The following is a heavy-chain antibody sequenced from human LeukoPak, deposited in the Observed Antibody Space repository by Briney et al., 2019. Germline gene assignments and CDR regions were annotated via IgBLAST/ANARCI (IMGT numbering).Heavy chain of an antibody. J-gene: IGHJ4*02. CDR2: ISSSSSYI. CDR3: AKTRRDGDYFDY. V-gene: IGHV3-21*04. CDR1: GFTFSSSS. Sequence: GGSLRLSCVASGFTFSSSSMNWVRQAPGKGLEWVSSISSSSSYIYYADSVKGRFTISRDNSKNTLYLQMNSLRAEDTAVYYCAKTRRDGDYFDYWGQGTLVTVSS. D-gene: IGHD5-24*01.